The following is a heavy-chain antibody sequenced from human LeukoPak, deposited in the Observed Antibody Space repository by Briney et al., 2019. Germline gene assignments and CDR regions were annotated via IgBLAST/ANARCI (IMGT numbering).Heavy chain of an antibody. CDR1: GYTFTSYG. J-gene: IGHJ1*01. V-gene: IGHV1-18*01. Sequence: ASVKVSCKASGYTFTSYGISWVRQAPGQGLEWMGWISAYNGNTNYAQKLQGRVTMTTDTSTSTAYMELRSLRSDDTAVYYCARGIAIHYYDSSGQHREPDFQHWGQGTLVTVSS. CDR2: ISAYNGNT. CDR3: ARGIAIHYYDSSGQHREPDFQH. D-gene: IGHD3-22*01.